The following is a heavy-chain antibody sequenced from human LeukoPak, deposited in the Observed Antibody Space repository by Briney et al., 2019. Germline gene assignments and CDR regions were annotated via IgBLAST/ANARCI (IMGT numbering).Heavy chain of an antibody. D-gene: IGHD6-19*01. CDR3: ARQLKQWLPLKNDY. CDR1: GGSISSSYYY. Sequence: PSETLSLTCTVSGGSISSSYYYWGWIRQPPGKGLEWIGSIYYSGSTYYNPSLKSRVTISVDTSKNQFSLKLRSVTAADTAVYYCARQLKQWLPLKNDYWGQGTLVTVSS. CDR2: IYYSGST. J-gene: IGHJ4*02. V-gene: IGHV4-39*01.